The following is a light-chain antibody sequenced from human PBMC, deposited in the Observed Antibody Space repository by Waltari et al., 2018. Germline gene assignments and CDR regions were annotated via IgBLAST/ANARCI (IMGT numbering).Light chain of an antibody. Sequence: DIQMTQSPSTLSASVGDRVTITCRASQSVRTWLAWYQQTPGRSPKLLIFDTSSLQSGVPSRFSGSGSGTEFTLTIGSLQPEDFATYSCLQHSSYPYTFGQGTKLEIK. J-gene: IGKJ2*01. CDR3: LQHSSYPYT. CDR2: DTS. V-gene: IGKV1-5*01. CDR1: QSVRTW.